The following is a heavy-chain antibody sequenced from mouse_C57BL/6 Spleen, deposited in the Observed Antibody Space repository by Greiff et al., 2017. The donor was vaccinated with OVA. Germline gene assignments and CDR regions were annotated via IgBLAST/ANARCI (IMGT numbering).Heavy chain of an antibody. CDR3: ARDYLRDGYNYFDY. J-gene: IGHJ2*01. Sequence: QVQLQQSGPELVKPGASVKISCKASGYAFSSSWMNWVKQRPGKGLEWIGRIYPGDGDTNYNGKFKGKATLTADKSSSTAYMQLSSLTSEDSAVYFCARDYLRDGYNYFDYWGQGTTLTVSS. V-gene: IGHV1-82*01. CDR2: IYPGDGDT. CDR1: GYAFSSSW. D-gene: IGHD2-3*01.